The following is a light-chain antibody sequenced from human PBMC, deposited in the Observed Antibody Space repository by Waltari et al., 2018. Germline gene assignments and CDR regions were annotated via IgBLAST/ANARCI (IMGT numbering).Light chain of an antibody. CDR1: QSITTF. Sequence: DIQMTQSPSSLSASVGDRVTITCRASQSITTFLNWYQQKPDKAPKLLIYAATNLQSGVPSRFSGSGSGTDFTLTISSLQPEDFATYYCQQSYTTSEITFGGGSRVEIK. V-gene: IGKV1-39*01. CDR2: AAT. J-gene: IGKJ4*01. CDR3: QQSYTTSEIT.